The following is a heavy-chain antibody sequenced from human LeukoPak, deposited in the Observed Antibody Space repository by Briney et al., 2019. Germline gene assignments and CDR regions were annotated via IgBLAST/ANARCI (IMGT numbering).Heavy chain of an antibody. CDR2: IYPGDSDT. CDR3: ARFTDRDGYTFDY. J-gene: IGHJ4*02. CDR1: GYSFTSYW. D-gene: IGHD5-24*01. V-gene: IGHV5-51*01. Sequence: GESLKISCQGSGYSFTSYWIGWVRQMPGKGLEWMGIIYPGDSDTRYSPSFQGQVTISADKSISTAYLQWSSLKASDTAMYYCARFTDRDGYTFDYWGQGTLVTVSS.